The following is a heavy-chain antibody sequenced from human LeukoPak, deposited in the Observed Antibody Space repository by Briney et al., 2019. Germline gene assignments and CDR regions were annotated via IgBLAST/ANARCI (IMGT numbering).Heavy chain of an antibody. CDR3: ARDTTVTKKFDY. Sequence: SETLSLTCAVYGGSFSGYYWSWIRQPPGKGLEWIGEINHSGSTNYNPSLKSRVTISVDTSKNQFSLKLSSVTAADTAVYYCARDTTVTKKFDYWGPGTLVTVSS. CDR1: GGSFSGYY. V-gene: IGHV4-34*01. CDR2: INHSGST. D-gene: IGHD4-17*01. J-gene: IGHJ4*02.